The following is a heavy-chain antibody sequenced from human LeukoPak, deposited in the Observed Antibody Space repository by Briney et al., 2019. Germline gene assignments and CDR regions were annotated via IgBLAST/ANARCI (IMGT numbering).Heavy chain of an antibody. CDR2: INTNTGNP. Sequence: GASVKVSCKASGYTFTTYAMNWVRQAPGQGLEWMGWINTNTGNPTYAQGFTGRFVLSLDTSVTTAYLQISSLKAEDTAVYYCARDRSTSWSSFDYWGQGTLVTVSS. CDR3: ARDRSTSWSSFDY. D-gene: IGHD6-13*01. V-gene: IGHV7-4-1*02. J-gene: IGHJ4*02. CDR1: GYTFTTYA.